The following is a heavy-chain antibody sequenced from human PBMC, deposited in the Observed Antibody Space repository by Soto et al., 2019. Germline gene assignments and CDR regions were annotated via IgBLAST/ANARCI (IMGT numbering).Heavy chain of an antibody. D-gene: IGHD6-13*01. J-gene: IGHJ6*03. V-gene: IGHV1-8*01. CDR3: ARGEDSSSWYYYYSYMDV. Sequence: GASVKVSCKASGYTFTSYDINWVRQATGQGLEWMGWMNPNSGNTGYAQKFQGRVTMTRNTSISTAYMELSSLRSEDTAVYYCARGEDSSSWYYYYSYMDVWGKGTTVTVS. CDR1: GYTFTSYD. CDR2: MNPNSGNT.